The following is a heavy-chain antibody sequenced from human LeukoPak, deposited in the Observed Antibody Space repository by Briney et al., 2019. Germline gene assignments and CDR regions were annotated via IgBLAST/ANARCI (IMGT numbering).Heavy chain of an antibody. Sequence: ASVKVSCKASGYTFTSYDINWVRQATGQGLEWMGWINTNTGKPTYAQGFTGRFVYSLDSSVSTAYLQINSLNAEGTAVYYCARAASLDYWGQGTLVTVSS. CDR3: ARAASLDY. CDR1: GYTFTSYD. D-gene: IGHD2-2*01. CDR2: INTNTGKP. J-gene: IGHJ4*02. V-gene: IGHV7-4-1*02.